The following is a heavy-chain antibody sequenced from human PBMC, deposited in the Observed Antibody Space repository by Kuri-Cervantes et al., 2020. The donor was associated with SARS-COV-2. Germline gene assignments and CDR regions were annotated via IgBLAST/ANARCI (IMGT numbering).Heavy chain of an antibody. Sequence: GGSLRLSCGVSGGSISSVGYSWNWIRQPPGKGLEWVSAISGSGGSTYYADSVKGRFTISRDNSKNTLYLQMNSLRAEDTAVYYCAKCSDIAAAGQTDYWGQGTLVTVSS. CDR1: GGSISSVGYS. J-gene: IGHJ4*02. V-gene: IGHV3-23*01. CDR2: ISGSGGST. CDR3: AKCSDIAAAGQTDY. D-gene: IGHD6-13*01.